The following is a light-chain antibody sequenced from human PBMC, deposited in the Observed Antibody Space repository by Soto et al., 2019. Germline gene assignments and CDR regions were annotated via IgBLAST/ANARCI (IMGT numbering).Light chain of an antibody. V-gene: IGKV3-15*01. J-gene: IGKJ5*01. CDR3: KQYGSSVT. Sequence: EIVMTQSPATLSVSPGERATLSCRASQSVNIHLAWYQQKPGQAPRLLIYGASARATGIQAKFSGSGSGTEFTLTIRSLQSEDFAVYYCKQYGSSVTCGQGTRLEIK. CDR1: QSVNIH. CDR2: GAS.